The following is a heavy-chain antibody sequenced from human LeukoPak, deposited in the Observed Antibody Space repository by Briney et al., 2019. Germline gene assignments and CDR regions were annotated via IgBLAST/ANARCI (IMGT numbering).Heavy chain of an antibody. V-gene: IGHV1-18*01. CDR3: ARDHLPAAAGEKTYYYYYYYMDV. D-gene: IGHD6-13*01. CDR1: GYTFTSYG. Sequence: ASVKVSCKASGYTFTSYGISWVRQAPGQGLEWMGWISAYNGNTNYAQKLQGRVTMTTDASTSTAYMELRSLRSDDTAVYYCARDHLPAAAGEKTYYYYYYYMDVWGKGTTVTVSS. CDR2: ISAYNGNT. J-gene: IGHJ6*03.